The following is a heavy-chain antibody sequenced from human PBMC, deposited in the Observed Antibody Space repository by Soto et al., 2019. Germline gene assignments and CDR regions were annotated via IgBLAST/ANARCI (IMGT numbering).Heavy chain of an antibody. V-gene: IGHV1-46*03. CDR3: ARDPESYVVNWYFDL. J-gene: IGHJ2*01. CDR2: INPSGGST. CDR1: GYTFTSYY. Sequence: QVQLVQSGAEVKKPGASVKVSCKASGYTFTSYYMHWVRQAPGQGLEWMGIINPSGGSTSYAQKFQGRVTMTRDTSTSTVYMELSSLRSEDTAVYYCARDPESYVVNWYFDLWGRGTLGTVSS. D-gene: IGHD1-26*01.